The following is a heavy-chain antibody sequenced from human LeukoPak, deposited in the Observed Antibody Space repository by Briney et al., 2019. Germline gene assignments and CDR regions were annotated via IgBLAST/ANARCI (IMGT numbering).Heavy chain of an antibody. Sequence: GGSLRLSCEASGFTFSSYSMNWVRQAPGKGLEWISYISTSTTTIYYANSVKGRLTISRDNAKKSLYLQMNSLRVEDTGVYYCASRGEGALDNWGQGTLVAVSS. CDR1: GFTFSSYS. CDR3: ASRGEGALDN. J-gene: IGHJ4*02. V-gene: IGHV3-48*01. CDR2: ISTSTTTI. D-gene: IGHD3-10*01.